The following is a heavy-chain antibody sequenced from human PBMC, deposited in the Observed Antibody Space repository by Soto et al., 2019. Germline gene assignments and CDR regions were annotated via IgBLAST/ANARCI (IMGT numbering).Heavy chain of an antibody. CDR3: ATETDYGDPYFDY. CDR2: INPNSGGT. D-gene: IGHD4-17*01. V-gene: IGHV1-2*04. Sequence: ASVKVSCKASGYTFTGYYMHWVRQAPGQGLEWMGWINPNSGGTNYAQKFQGWVTMTRDTSISTAYMELSRLRSEDTAVYYCATETDYGDPYFDYWGQGTLVTVSS. CDR1: GYTFTGYY. J-gene: IGHJ4*02.